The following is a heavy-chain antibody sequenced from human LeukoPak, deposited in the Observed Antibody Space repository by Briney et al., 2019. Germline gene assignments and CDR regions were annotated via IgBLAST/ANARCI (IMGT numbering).Heavy chain of an antibody. CDR1: GGSISSSSYY. CDR3: ARGQYGGIYYYYYGMDV. Sequence: PSETLSLTCTVSGGSISSSSYYWSWIRQPPGKGLEWIGYIYYSGSTNYNPSLKSRVTISVDTSKNQFSLKLSSVTAADTAVYYCARGQYGGIYYYYYGMDVWGQGTTVTVSS. CDR2: IYYSGST. J-gene: IGHJ6*02. D-gene: IGHD4-23*01. V-gene: IGHV4-61*01.